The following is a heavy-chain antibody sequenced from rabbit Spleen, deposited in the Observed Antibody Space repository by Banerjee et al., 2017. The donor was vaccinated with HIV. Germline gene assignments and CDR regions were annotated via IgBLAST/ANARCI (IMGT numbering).Heavy chain of an antibody. CDR2: IYADSSGST. J-gene: IGHJ4*01. CDR1: GFSFSSSYY. V-gene: IGHV1S40*01. Sequence: QELVESGGGLVKPGASLTLTCTASGFSFSSSYYMCWVRQAPGKGLECIACIYADSSGSTYYASWAKGRFTISETSSTTVTLQMTTLTAADTATYFCARGSATMTMVIIGFYLSLWGPGTLVTVS. D-gene: IGHD2-1*01. CDR3: ARGSATMTMVIIGFYLSL.